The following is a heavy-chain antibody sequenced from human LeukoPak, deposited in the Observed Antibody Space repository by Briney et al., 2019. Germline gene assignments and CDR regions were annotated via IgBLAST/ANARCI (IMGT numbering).Heavy chain of an antibody. Sequence: ASVKVSSKASGYTFTGYYMHWVPQAPGQGLEWMGWINPNSGGTNYALQFQGRVTMTRDTSISTGYMELSRLRFDDTAVYYCARSSGHNSDWSIDYWGQGTLVTVSS. CDR2: INPNSGGT. V-gene: IGHV1-2*02. CDR3: ARSSGHNSDWSIDY. D-gene: IGHD6-19*01. CDR1: GYTFTGYY. J-gene: IGHJ4*02.